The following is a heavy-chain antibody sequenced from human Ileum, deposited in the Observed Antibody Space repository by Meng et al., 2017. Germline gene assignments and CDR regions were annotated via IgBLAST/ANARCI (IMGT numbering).Heavy chain of an antibody. CDR3: ARGQGSGSYYVWFDP. CDR1: GYTFTSYD. V-gene: IGHV1-8*01. J-gene: IGHJ5*02. Sequence: QVQLVASVHEVKQSGASVKVSCKASGYTFTSYDIIWVRQATGQGLEWMGWMNPNSGNTGYAQKFQGRVTMTRNTSISTAYMELSSLRSEDTAVYYCARGQGSGSYYVWFDPWGQGTLVTVSS. D-gene: IGHD1-26*01. CDR2: MNPNSGNT.